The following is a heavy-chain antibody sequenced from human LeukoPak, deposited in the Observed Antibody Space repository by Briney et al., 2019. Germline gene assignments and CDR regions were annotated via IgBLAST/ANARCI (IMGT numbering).Heavy chain of an antibody. CDR1: GGSISSYY. D-gene: IGHD1-26*01. CDR2: IYTSGST. V-gene: IGHV4-4*07. CDR3: ARDRGSGSYYADAFDI. Sequence: SETLSLTCTVPGGSISSYYWSWIRQPAGKGLEWIGRIYTSGSTNYNPSLKSRVTMSVDTSKNQFSLKLSSVTAADTAVYYCARDRGSGSYYADAFDIWGQGTMVTVSS. J-gene: IGHJ3*02.